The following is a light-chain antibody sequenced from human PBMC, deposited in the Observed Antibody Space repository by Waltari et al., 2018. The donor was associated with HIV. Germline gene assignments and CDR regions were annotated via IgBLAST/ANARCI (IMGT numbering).Light chain of an antibody. CDR1: SGSVSNSYY. Sequence: QTVVTQEPSFSVSPGGTVTLTCGFSSGSVSNSYYPSWYQQTPGQAPRTLIYSTNTRSSGVPDRFSGSILGNKAALTITGAQADDESDYYCVLFMGNGIWVFGGGTKLTVL. V-gene: IGLV8-61*01. CDR2: STN. J-gene: IGLJ3*02. CDR3: VLFMGNGIWV.